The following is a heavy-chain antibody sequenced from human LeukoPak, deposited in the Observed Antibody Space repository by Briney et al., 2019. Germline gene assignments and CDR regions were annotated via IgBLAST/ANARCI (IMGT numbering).Heavy chain of an antibody. CDR1: GGSINSYY. V-gene: IGHV4-59*08. D-gene: IGHD3-22*01. CDR2: IYYSGST. J-gene: IGHJ4*02. CDR3: ASSYFYDGNRYFDY. Sequence: PSETLSLTCNVSGGSINSYYWNWIRQPPGKGLEWIRYIYYSGSTNSNPSLKSRLTISLDTSKNQFSLKLTSVTAADTAIYYCASSYFYDGNRYFDYWGQGALVTVSS.